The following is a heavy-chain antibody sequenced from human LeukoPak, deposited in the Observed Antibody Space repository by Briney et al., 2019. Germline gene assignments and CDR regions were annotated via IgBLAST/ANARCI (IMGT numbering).Heavy chain of an antibody. CDR1: GFTFSSYS. CDR2: ISSSSSYI. D-gene: IGHD2-8*01. Sequence: PGGSLRLSCAASGFTFSSYSMNWVRQAPGKGLEWVSSISSSSSYIYYPDSVKGRFTISRDNAKNSLYLQMNSLRAEDTAVYYCASQMPYLNYWGQGTLVTVSS. J-gene: IGHJ4*02. V-gene: IGHV3-21*01. CDR3: ASQMPYLNY.